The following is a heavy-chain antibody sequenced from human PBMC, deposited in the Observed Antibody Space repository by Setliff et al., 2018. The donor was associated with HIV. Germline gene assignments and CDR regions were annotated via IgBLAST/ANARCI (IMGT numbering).Heavy chain of an antibody. CDR3: ARAGYSSGWYSA. D-gene: IGHD6-19*01. CDR2: IIPIFGTA. CDR1: GGTFSSYA. V-gene: IGHV1-69*13. J-gene: IGHJ5*02. Sequence: ASVKVSCKASGGTFSSYALSWVRQAPGQGLEWMGGIIPIFGTANYAQKFQGRVTITADESTSTAYMELSSLRSEDTAVYYCARAGYSSGWYSAWGQGTLVTVSS.